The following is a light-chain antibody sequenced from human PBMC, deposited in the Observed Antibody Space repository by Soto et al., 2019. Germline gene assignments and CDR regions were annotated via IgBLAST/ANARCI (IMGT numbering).Light chain of an antibody. Sequence: DIQMTQSPSTLSASVGDRVTITCRASQSISTWLAWYQQEPGKAPKLLIHKASSLQSGVPSRFSGSGSGTDFTLTISSLHPDDFASYYCQQYNSYSPTFGQGTKMDI. V-gene: IGKV1-5*03. CDR3: QQYNSYSPT. CDR1: QSISTW. CDR2: KAS. J-gene: IGKJ1*01.